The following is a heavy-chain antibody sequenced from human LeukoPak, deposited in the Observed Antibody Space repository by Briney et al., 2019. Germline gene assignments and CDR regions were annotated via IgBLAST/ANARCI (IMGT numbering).Heavy chain of an antibody. Sequence: AGGSLRLSCAASGFNFRSYGMHWVRQAPGKGLGWLAVIWYDGSNKYYAESVKGRFTISKDNSKNTLYLQMSSLRAEDTAVYYCATARDEYYFDYWGQGTLVTVSS. J-gene: IGHJ4*02. CDR2: IWYDGSNK. CDR3: ATARDEYYFDY. V-gene: IGHV3-33*01. CDR1: GFNFRSYG.